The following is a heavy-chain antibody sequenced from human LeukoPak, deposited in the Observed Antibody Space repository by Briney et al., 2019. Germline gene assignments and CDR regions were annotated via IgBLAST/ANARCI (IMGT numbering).Heavy chain of an antibody. J-gene: IGHJ6*03. CDR1: GFTFSSYG. Sequence: GSLRLSCAASGFTFSSYGMHWVRQAPGKGLEWVAFIRYDGSNKYYADSVKGRFTISRDNSKNTLYLQMNSLRAEDTAVYYCAREGWNYDLGRIFYYYFYYMDVWGKGTTVTVSS. V-gene: IGHV3-30*02. D-gene: IGHD1-7*01. CDR3: AREGWNYDLGRIFYYYFYYMDV. CDR2: IRYDGSNK.